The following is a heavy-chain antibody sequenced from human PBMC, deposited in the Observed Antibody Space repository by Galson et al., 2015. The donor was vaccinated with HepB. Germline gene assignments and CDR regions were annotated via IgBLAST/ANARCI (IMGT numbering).Heavy chain of an antibody. CDR2: ISSSGSTI. CDR3: ARDRISTPAGYYDFWSGHHYYYYMDV. J-gene: IGHJ6*03. CDR1: GFTFSDYY. Sequence: SLRLSCAASGFTFSDYYMSWIRQAPGKGLEWVSYISSSGSTIYYADSVKGRFTISRDNAKNSLYLQMNSLRAEDTAVYYCARDRISTPAGYYDFWSGHHYYYYMDVWGKGTTVTVSS. D-gene: IGHD3-3*01. V-gene: IGHV3-11*01.